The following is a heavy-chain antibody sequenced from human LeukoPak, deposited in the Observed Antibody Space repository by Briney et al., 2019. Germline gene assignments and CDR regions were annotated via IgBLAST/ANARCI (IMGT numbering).Heavy chain of an antibody. D-gene: IGHD3-22*01. V-gene: IGHV3-23*01. Sequence: PGGSLRLSCAASGFTFSSYAMSLVRQAPGKGLEWVSAISGSGGSTYYADSVKGRFTISRDNSKNTLYLQMNSLRAEDTALYYCAKDIGYDSSGYPDYWGQGTLVTVSS. CDR2: ISGSGGST. CDR3: AKDIGYDSSGYPDY. CDR1: GFTFSSYA. J-gene: IGHJ4*02.